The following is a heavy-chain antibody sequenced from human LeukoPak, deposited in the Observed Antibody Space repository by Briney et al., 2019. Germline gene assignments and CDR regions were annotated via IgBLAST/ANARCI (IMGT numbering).Heavy chain of an antibody. CDR1: GGSISSGGYY. V-gene: IGHV4-31*03. Sequence: SETLSLTCTVSGGSISSGGYYWSWIRQHPGKGLEWIGYIYYSGSTYCNPSLKSRATISVDTSKNQFSLKLSSVTAADTAVYYCASSSSWSYNWFDPWGQGTLVTVSS. CDR3: ASSSSWSYNWFDP. D-gene: IGHD6-13*01. J-gene: IGHJ5*02. CDR2: IYYSGST.